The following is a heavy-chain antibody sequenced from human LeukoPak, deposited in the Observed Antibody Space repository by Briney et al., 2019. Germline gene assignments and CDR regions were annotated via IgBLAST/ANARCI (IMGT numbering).Heavy chain of an antibody. CDR2: IERGGAT. CDR3: GRGGYDMDV. Sequence: PGRSLRLSCAASGMTVSINYMSCVRQAPGKGLEWVSVIERGGATYYADSVKGRFTISRDTFKNILYLQMNSLTAEDTALYFCGRGGYDMDVWGQGTTVTVSS. V-gene: IGHV3-66*01. D-gene: IGHD2-2*01. J-gene: IGHJ6*02. CDR1: GMTVSINY.